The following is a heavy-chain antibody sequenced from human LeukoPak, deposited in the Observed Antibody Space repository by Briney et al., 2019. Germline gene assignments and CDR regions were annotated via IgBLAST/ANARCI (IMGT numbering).Heavy chain of an antibody. V-gene: IGHV3-7*03. CDR3: AREGYYDFWSGYHIDY. CDR2: VKQDGSEK. Sequence: GGSLRLSCAASGFTFSSYWMSWVRQAPGKGLEWVANVKQDGSEKYYVDSVKGRFTISRDNAKNSLYLQMNSQRAEDTAVYYCAREGYYDFWSGYHIDYWGQGTLVTVSS. J-gene: IGHJ4*02. CDR1: GFTFSSYW. D-gene: IGHD3-3*01.